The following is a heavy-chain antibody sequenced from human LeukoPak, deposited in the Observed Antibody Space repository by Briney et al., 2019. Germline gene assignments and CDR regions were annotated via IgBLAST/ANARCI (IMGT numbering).Heavy chain of an antibody. D-gene: IGHD7-27*01. J-gene: IGHJ4*02. CDR3: ARGLPRSTGDPLGY. V-gene: IGHV3-48*02. CDR1: EFTFSTYG. CDR2: ISSGSIII. Sequence: GRSLRLSCAASEFTFSTYGMNWVRQAPGKGLEWISYISSGSIIIYYADSVKGRFTISRDNAKNSLFLQMNSLRDEDTAVYYCARGLPRSTGDPLGYWGQGTLVTVSS.